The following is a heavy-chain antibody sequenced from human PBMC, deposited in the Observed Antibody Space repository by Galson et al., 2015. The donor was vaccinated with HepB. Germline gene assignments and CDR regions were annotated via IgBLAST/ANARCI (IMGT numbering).Heavy chain of an antibody. CDR1: GFTFSSYW. J-gene: IGHJ3*02. D-gene: IGHD2-15*01. CDR3: ARGGVGGTERPPPFFDI. CDR2: IKQDGSEK. Sequence: SLRLSCAASGFTFSSYWMSWVRQAPGKGLEWVANIKQDGSEKYYVDSVKGRFTISRDNAKNSLYLQMNSLRAEDTAVYYCARGGVGGTERPPPFFDIWGQGTMVTVSS. V-gene: IGHV3-7*01.